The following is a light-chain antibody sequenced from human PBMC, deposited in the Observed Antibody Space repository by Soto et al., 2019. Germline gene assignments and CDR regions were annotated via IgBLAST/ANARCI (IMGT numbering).Light chain of an antibody. CDR3: QQSYGTPLT. Sequence: DMEMTQSPSSLSASVGDRVTITCRASQSISNYLNWYQHKPVKVPKLLIYAASSLQSGVPTRFSGSGSGTDFPLTINSLQPEDFATYYCQQSYGTPLTFGGGTKIEIK. CDR2: AAS. V-gene: IGKV1-39*01. J-gene: IGKJ4*01. CDR1: QSISNY.